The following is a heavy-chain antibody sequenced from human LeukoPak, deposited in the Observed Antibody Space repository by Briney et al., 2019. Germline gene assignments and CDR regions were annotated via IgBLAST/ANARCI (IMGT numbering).Heavy chain of an antibody. D-gene: IGHD6-13*01. CDR1: GHTFTGYY. CDR2: INPNSGGT. V-gene: IGHV1-2*04. CDR3: ATSGYSSSWYVPPGYYYYGMDV. J-gene: IGHJ6*02. Sequence: GASVKVSCKASGHTFTGYYMHWVRQAPGQGLEWMGWINPNSGGTNYAQKFQGWVTMTRDTSISTAYMELSRLRSDDTAVYYCATSGYSSSWYVPPGYYYYGMDVWGQGTTVTVS.